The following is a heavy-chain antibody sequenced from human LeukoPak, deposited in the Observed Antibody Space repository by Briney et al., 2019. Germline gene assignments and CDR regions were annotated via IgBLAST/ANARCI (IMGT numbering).Heavy chain of an antibody. J-gene: IGHJ4*02. V-gene: IGHV3-48*01. CDR1: GFTFSSYN. CDR2: ISSDSITI. D-gene: IGHD2-2*02. Sequence: GGSMRLSCAASGFTFSSYNMNWVRQAPGKGLEWVSYISSDSITIYYADSVKGRFTISRDNAKNSLYLQMNSLRAEDTAVYYCARDGRYCSSTSCYIPLWGQGTLVTVSS. CDR3: ARDGRYCSSTSCYIPL.